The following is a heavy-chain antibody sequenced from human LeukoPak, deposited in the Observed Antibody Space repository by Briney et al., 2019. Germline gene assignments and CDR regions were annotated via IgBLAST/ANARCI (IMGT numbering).Heavy chain of an antibody. D-gene: IGHD2-2*01. CDR1: GFTFSSYG. J-gene: IGHJ4*02. CDR3: AKGDGVVPAAIVDY. V-gene: IGHV3-30*18. Sequence: GGSLRLSCAASGFTFSSYGMHWVRQAPGKGLEWVAVISYDGSNKYYVDSVKGRFTIPRDNSKNTLYLQMNSLRAEDTAVYYCAKGDGVVPAAIVDYWGQGTLVTVSS. CDR2: ISYDGSNK.